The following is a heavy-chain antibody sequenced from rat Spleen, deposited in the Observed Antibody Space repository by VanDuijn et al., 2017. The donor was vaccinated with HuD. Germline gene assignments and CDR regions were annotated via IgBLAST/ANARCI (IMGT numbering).Heavy chain of an antibody. Sequence: EVQLVESGGGLVQPGRSLKLSCVASGFTFTKSGMAWVRQAPTKGLEWVATISFDGGRNFYRDSVKGRFTISRDNAKRSLYLQMNSLKSEDTATYYCARRGFGNWYFDFWGPGTMVTVSS. D-gene: IGHD4-3*01. V-gene: IGHV5-29*01. CDR1: GFTFTKSG. CDR2: ISFDGGRN. CDR3: ARRGFGNWYFDF. J-gene: IGHJ1*01.